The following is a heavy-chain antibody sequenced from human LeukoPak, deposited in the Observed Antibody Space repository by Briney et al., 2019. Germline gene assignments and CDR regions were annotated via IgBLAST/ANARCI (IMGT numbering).Heavy chain of an antibody. CDR2: INPSGGST. CDR1: GYTFTSCY. Sequence: GASVKVSCKASGYTFTSCYMHWVRQAPGQGLEWMGIINPSGGSTSYAQKFQGRVTMTRDTSTSTVYMELSSLRSEDTAVYYCARAEEMATITDYWGQGTLVTVSS. D-gene: IGHD5-24*01. V-gene: IGHV1-46*01. CDR3: ARAEEMATITDY. J-gene: IGHJ4*02.